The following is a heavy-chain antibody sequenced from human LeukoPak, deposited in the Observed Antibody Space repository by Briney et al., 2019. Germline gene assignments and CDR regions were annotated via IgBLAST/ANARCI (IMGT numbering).Heavy chain of an antibody. CDR3: ARVGSGTGLITYYYGLDV. Sequence: ASVKVSCKASGYTFTGYYINWVRQAPGQGLEWMAWINPKRGDTKYAQNFQGRGTMTRDTSTTTVYMELSRLSSDDTAVYYCARVGSGTGLITYYYGLDVWGQGATVTVSS. J-gene: IGHJ6*02. D-gene: IGHD1-1*01. CDR1: GYTFTGYY. V-gene: IGHV1-2*02. CDR2: INPKRGDT.